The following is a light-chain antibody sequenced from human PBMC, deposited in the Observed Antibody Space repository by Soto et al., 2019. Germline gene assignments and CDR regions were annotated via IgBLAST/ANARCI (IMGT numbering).Light chain of an antibody. Sequence: IALTQSPGTLSLSPGDRATLSCRASQSVSSSYLAWYQQKPGQAPRILIYGASTRATGIPARFSGSGSGTEFTLTISSLQSEDFAVYYCQQYNNWWTFGQGTKVDIK. CDR3: QQYNNWWT. CDR2: GAS. CDR1: QSVSSSY. V-gene: IGKV3D-15*01. J-gene: IGKJ1*01.